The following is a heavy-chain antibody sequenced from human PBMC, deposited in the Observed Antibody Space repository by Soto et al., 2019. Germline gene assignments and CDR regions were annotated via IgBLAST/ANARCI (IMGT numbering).Heavy chain of an antibody. D-gene: IGHD6-13*01. Sequence: SETLSLTCAVYGGSFSGYYWSWIRQPPGKGLEWIGEINHSGSTNYNPSLKSRVTISVDTSKNQFSLKLSSVTAADTAVYYCARGPRSQFSRYYYYYMDVWGKGTTVTVSS. CDR1: GGSFSGYY. J-gene: IGHJ6*03. CDR3: ARGPRSQFSRYYYYYMDV. CDR2: INHSGST. V-gene: IGHV4-34*01.